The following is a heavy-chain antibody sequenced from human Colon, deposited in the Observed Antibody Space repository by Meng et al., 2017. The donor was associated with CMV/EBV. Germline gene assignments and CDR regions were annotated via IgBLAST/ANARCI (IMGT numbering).Heavy chain of an antibody. CDR2: IWYDGSNK. V-gene: IGHV3-33*06. D-gene: IGHD3-3*01. CDR1: GFTFSSYG. J-gene: IGHJ4*02. Sequence: GESLKISCAASGFTFSSYGMHWVRQAPGKGLEWVAVIWYDGSNKYYADSAKGRFTISRDNSKNTLYLQMNSLRAEDTAVYYCAKDRAIFGVVTHYFDYWGQGTLVTVSS. CDR3: AKDRAIFGVVTHYFDY.